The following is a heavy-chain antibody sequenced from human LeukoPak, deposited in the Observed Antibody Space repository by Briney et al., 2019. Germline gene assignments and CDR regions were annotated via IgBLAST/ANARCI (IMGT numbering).Heavy chain of an antibody. V-gene: IGHV1-18*01. CDR1: GYTFTSYG. J-gene: IGHJ4*02. D-gene: IGHD6-6*01. CDR2: IGAHNGNT. CDR3: ARDRFEYSSSAGSVSGY. Sequence: ASVKVSCKASGYTFTSYGISWVRQAPGQGLEWMGWIGAHNGNTNYAQKLQGRVTMTTDTSTSTAYMELRSLRSDDTAVYYCARDRFEYSSSAGSVSGYWGQGTLVTVSS.